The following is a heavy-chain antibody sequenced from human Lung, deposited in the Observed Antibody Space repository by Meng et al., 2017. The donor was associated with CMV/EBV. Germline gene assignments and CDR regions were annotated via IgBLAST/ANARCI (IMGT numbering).Heavy chain of an antibody. CDR2: MNTNSGNT. CDR3: PREETLVEAAAVGRAKYYYSGMDA. V-gene: IGHV1-8*01. CDR1: GYTFTRYD. J-gene: IGHJ6*02. D-gene: IGHD6-13*01. Sequence: ASXXVSXKASGYTFTRYDINWVRQAAGQGLEWMGWMNTNSGNTGYAQNFQGRVSMTRKPATVTAYMELTSLKSEDTTVYYCPREETLVEAAAVGRAKYYYSGMDAWGQGXTVTVSS.